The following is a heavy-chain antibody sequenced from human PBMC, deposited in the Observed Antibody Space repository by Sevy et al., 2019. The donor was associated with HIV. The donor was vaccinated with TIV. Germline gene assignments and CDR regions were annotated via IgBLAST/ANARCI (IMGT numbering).Heavy chain of an antibody. J-gene: IGHJ4*02. CDR2: INPNSGGT. V-gene: IGHV1-2*02. CDR1: GYTFTGYY. Sequence: ASVKVSCKASGYTFTGYYLHWVRQAPGQGLEWMGWINPNSGGTNYAPKVQGRVTMTRDTSISTASMELSRLRSDDTAVYYCTRSAAEAKNFYCGGDCYSDYWGQGTLVTVSS. CDR3: TRSAAEAKNFYCGGDCYSDY. D-gene: IGHD2-21*02.